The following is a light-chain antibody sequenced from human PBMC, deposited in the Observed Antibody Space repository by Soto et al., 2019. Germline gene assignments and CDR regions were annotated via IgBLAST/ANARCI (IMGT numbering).Light chain of an antibody. CDR2: EVS. J-gene: IGLJ1*01. V-gene: IGLV2-14*01. CDR3: SSYTSSTFYV. CDR1: SSDVGGYNY. Sequence: QSALTQPASVSGSPGQSITIPCTGTSSDVGGYNYVSWYQQHPGKAPKLVIYEVSNRPSGDSNRFSGSKSGNTASLTISGLQAEDEADYYCSSYTSSTFYVFGTGTKVTVL.